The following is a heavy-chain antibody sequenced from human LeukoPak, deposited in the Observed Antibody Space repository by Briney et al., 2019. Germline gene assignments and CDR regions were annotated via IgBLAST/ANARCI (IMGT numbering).Heavy chain of an antibody. Sequence: SETLSLTCAVYGGSFSGYYWSWIRQPPGKGLEWIGEINHSGSTNYNPSLKSRVTISVDTSKNQFSLKLSSVTAADTAVYYCAGGEVTMIVVVTYYFDYWGQGTLVTVSS. D-gene: IGHD3-22*01. J-gene: IGHJ4*02. V-gene: IGHV4-34*01. CDR1: GGSFSGYY. CDR2: INHSGST. CDR3: AGGEVTMIVVVTYYFDY.